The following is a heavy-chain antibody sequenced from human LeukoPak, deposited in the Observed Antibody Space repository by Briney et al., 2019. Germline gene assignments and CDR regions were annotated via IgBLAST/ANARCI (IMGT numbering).Heavy chain of an antibody. J-gene: IGHJ5*02. Sequence: GSSVKVSCKASGGTFSSYAISWVRQAPGQGLEWMGGIIPIFGTANYAQKFQGRVTITADESTSTAYMELSSLRSEDTAVYYCARDEGPFTRIRDSSSHNWFDPWGQGTLVTVSS. CDR2: IIPIFGTA. V-gene: IGHV1-69*01. D-gene: IGHD6-13*01. CDR1: GGTFSSYA. CDR3: ARDEGPFTRIRDSSSHNWFDP.